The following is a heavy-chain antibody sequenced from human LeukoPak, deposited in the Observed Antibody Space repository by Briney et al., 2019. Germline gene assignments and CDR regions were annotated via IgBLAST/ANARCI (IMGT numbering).Heavy chain of an antibody. CDR1: GGSFSGYY. V-gene: IGHV4-34*01. D-gene: IGHD3-10*01. Sequence: PSETLSLTCAVYGGSFSGYYWSWIRQPPGKGLEWIGEINHSGSTNYNPSLKSRVTISVDTSKNQFSLKLSSVTAADTAVYYCARGHSVRGVITPRDAFDIWGQGTMVTVSS. CDR2: INHSGST. CDR3: ARGHSVRGVITPRDAFDI. J-gene: IGHJ3*02.